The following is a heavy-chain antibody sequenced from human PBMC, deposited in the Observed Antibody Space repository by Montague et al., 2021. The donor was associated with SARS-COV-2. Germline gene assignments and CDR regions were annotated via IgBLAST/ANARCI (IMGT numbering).Heavy chain of an antibody. CDR3: AKDDGYCSGGDCPFDY. CDR2: ISGSGGYS. CDR1: GFTFNNYA. V-gene: IGHV3-23*01. D-gene: IGHD2-15*01. Sequence: SLRPSCAASGFTFNNYAMHWVRQAPGKGLDWVSGISGSGGYSYYADSVKGRFIISRDNSTNTLYLQMNSLRAEDTALYYCAKDDGYCSGGDCPFDYWGQGTLVSVSS. J-gene: IGHJ4*02.